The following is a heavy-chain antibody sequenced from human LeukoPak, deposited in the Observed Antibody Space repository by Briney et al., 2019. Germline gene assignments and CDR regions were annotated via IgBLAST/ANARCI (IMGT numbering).Heavy chain of an antibody. CDR1: GFTFSTYG. D-gene: IGHD3-3*01. V-gene: IGHV3-23*01. J-gene: IGHJ4*02. Sequence: GGSLRLSCAASGFTFSTYGMNWVRQTSGKGLEWVSTISASGGGTYYADSVKGRFTISRDNSKSTVYLQMNSLKTEDTAVYYCTTDPKYYGFWSGYFDYWGQGTLVTVSS. CDR2: ISASGGGT. CDR3: TTDPKYYGFWSGYFDY.